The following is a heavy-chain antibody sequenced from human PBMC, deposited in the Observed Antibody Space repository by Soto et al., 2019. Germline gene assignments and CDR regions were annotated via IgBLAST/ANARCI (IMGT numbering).Heavy chain of an antibody. V-gene: IGHV1-2*02. CDR1: GYTFTDHY. CDR2: IHPNSGET. D-gene: IGHD1-1*01. Sequence: QAQLVQSGAEVKEPGASMKVSCKASGYTFTDHYINWVRQAPGHAPEYMGWIHPNSGETKYVERFQGRVTMTRDTSIRAAYLEMRRPPSDDTAVYYGARDFSRQSWKWFDPWGQGTRVTVSS. J-gene: IGHJ5*02. CDR3: ARDFSRQSWKWFDP.